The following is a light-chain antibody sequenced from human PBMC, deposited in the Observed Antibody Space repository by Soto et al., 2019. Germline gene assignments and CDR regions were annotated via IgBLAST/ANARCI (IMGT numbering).Light chain of an antibody. CDR2: GAS. CDR1: QDIRNN. V-gene: IGKV1-33*01. Sequence: DIQMTQSPSSLSASVGDRVTITCQAGQDIRNNVNWYQQKPGKAPKVLIYGASNLETGVPSRFSGSGSGTHFTFTLSSLQPEDIATYYCQQYDSVLRATFGGGTKVEIK. CDR3: QQYDSVLRAT. J-gene: IGKJ4*01.